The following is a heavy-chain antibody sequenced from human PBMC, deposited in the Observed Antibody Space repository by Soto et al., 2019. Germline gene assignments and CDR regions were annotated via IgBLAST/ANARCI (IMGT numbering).Heavy chain of an antibody. J-gene: IGHJ5*02. Sequence: QVQLQESGPGLVKPSETLSLTCTVSGGSINNYYWSWIRQPPGKGLEWIGYIYDSGSTNYNPSLKSRVTMSVDTSKNQFSLSLSSVTAADTAVYYCAREHGFSYGLNYFDPWGQGTLVTVSS. D-gene: IGHD5-18*01. CDR3: AREHGFSYGLNYFDP. V-gene: IGHV4-59*01. CDR2: IYDSGST. CDR1: GGSINNYY.